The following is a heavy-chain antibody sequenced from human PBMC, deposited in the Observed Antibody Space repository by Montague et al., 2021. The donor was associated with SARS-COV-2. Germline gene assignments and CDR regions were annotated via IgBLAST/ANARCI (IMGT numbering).Heavy chain of an antibody. CDR3: VKYVGLGIKGYF. J-gene: IGHJ4*02. CDR1: GFTVRSHA. Sequence: SLRLSCAASGFTVRSHAMSWVRQAPGKGLEWVTAISGRNDTTLYXXSLKGRFTLSRDNSQNTLYLQMNSLRVDDTAVYYCVKYVGLGIKGYFWGQGTLVTVSS. D-gene: IGHD3/OR15-3a*01. CDR2: ISGRNDTT. V-gene: IGHV3-23*01.